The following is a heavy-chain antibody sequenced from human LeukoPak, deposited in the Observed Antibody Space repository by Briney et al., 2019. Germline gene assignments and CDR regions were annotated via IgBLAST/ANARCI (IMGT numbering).Heavy chain of an antibody. V-gene: IGHV3-23*01. D-gene: IGHD3-10*01. CDR2: ISGSGGST. CDR1: GGTFSSYA. Sequence: ASVKVSCKASGGTFSSYAMSWVRQAPGKGLEWVSAISGSGGSTYYADSVKGRFTISRDNSKNTLDLQMNSLRAEDTAVYYCAKVSSNYYGSGSYQTLDYWGQGTLVTVSS. J-gene: IGHJ4*02. CDR3: AKVSSNYYGSGSYQTLDY.